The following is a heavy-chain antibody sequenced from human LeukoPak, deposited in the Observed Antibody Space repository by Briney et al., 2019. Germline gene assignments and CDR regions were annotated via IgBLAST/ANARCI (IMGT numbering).Heavy chain of an antibody. V-gene: IGHV3-23*01. Sequence: GGSLRLSCAASGFTFSSYAMSWVRQAPGKGLEWVSAISGSGGSTYYADSVKGRSTISRDNSKNTLYLQMNSLRAEDTAVYYCAKNGGYCSSTSCSRWGGLDYYYYMDVWGKGTTVTVSS. D-gene: IGHD2-2*01. CDR3: AKNGGYCSSTSCSRWGGLDYYYYMDV. J-gene: IGHJ6*03. CDR1: GFTFSSYA. CDR2: ISGSGGST.